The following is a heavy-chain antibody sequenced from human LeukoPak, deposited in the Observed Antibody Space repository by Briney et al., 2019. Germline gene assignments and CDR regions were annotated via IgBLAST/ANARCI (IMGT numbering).Heavy chain of an antibody. CDR3: ARSLYYDSSGTRGEYYFDY. V-gene: IGHV1-69*02. Sequence: GSSVKVSCRASGFNFSTYTISWVRQAPGQGLEWMGRIIPILGIANDAQKFQGRVTITTDESTSTAYMELSSLRSEDTAVYYCARSLYYDSSGTRGEYYFDYWGQGTLVTVSS. J-gene: IGHJ4*02. D-gene: IGHD3-22*01. CDR2: IIPILGIA. CDR1: GFNFSTYT.